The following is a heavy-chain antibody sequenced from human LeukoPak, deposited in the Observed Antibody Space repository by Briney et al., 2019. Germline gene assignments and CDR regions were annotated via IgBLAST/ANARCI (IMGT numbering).Heavy chain of an antibody. Sequence: GSSVKVSCKASGGTFISYTISWVRQAPGQGLEWMGRIIPILGIANYAQKFQGRVTITADKSTSTAYMELSSLRSEDTAVYYCARDLVDDAFDIWGQGTMVTVSS. CDR1: GGTFISYT. CDR2: IIPILGIA. D-gene: IGHD1-26*01. J-gene: IGHJ3*02. CDR3: ARDLVDDAFDI. V-gene: IGHV1-69*04.